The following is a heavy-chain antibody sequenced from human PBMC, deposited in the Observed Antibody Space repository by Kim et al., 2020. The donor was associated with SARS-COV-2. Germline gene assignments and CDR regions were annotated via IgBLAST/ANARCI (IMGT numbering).Heavy chain of an antibody. D-gene: IGHD1-26*01. V-gene: IGHV4-31*02. Sequence: TYSNPSPKSRVTISVDTSKNQFSLKLSSVTAADTAVYYCARAPSGSYSDYWGQGTLVTVSS. J-gene: IGHJ4*02. CDR2: T. CDR3: ARAPSGSYSDY.